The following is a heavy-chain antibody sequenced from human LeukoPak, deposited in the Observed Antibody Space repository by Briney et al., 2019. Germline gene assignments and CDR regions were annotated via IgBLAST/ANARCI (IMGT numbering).Heavy chain of an antibody. CDR2: ISWNSGSI. D-gene: IGHD6-6*01. CDR3: AAASIAAHYWFDP. CDR1: GFIFDDYA. J-gene: IGHJ5*02. Sequence: PGGSLRLSCAASGFIFDDYAMHWVRRAPGKGLEWVSGISWNSGSIGYADSVKGRFTISRDNAKNSLYLQMNSLRAEDTALYYCAAASIAAHYWFDPWGQGTLVTVSS. V-gene: IGHV3-9*01.